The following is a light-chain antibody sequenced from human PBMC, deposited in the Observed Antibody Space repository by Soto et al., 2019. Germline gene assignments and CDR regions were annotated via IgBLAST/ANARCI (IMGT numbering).Light chain of an antibody. Sequence: EIVLTQSPATLSLSPGERATLSCRASQSVSSYLVWYKQKPGQAPRLLIYDASNRATGIPARFSGSGSGTDFTLTISSLEPEDFAVYYCQHRSSWPITFGGGTKVEIK. CDR2: DAS. CDR1: QSVSSY. J-gene: IGKJ4*01. CDR3: QHRSSWPIT. V-gene: IGKV3-11*01.